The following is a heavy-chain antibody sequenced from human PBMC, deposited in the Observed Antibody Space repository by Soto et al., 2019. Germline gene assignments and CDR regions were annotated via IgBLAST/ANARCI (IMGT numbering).Heavy chain of an antibody. CDR1: GYTFDTFG. CDR2: ISSYNGNT. J-gene: IGHJ6*02. CDR3: ARIDGAEYQLLYGDYGMDV. V-gene: IGHV1-18*01. Sequence: QLVQSGAEVKKPGASVKVSCRSSGYTFDTFGVSWVRQAPGQGLEWMGWISSYNGNTEYAEKFQGRLTMTTDTSTNTAYMELRSLRSDDTAVYFCARIDGAEYQLLYGDYGMDVWGQGTTVTVSS. D-gene: IGHD2-2*01.